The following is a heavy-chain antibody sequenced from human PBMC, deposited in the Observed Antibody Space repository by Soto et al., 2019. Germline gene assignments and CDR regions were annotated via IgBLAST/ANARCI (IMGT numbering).Heavy chain of an antibody. V-gene: IGHV4-30-4*01. D-gene: IGHD3-3*01. Sequence: SETLSLTCSVSGGSISSGDYYWSWIRQPPEKGLEWIGYSYYSGSTYYNPSLKSRVTISVETSKNQFSLNLNSVTAADTAVYFCARGNDFWSGYSTLTYYGLDVWGQGTTVTVS. CDR2: SYYSGST. CDR1: GGSISSGDYY. CDR3: ARGNDFWSGYSTLTYYGLDV. J-gene: IGHJ6*02.